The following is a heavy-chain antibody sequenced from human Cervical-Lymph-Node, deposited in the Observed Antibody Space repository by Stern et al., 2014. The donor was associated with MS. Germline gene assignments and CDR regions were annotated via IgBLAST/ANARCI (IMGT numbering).Heavy chain of an antibody. J-gene: IGHJ2*01. CDR2: INPSGDSI. Sequence: QVQLVQSGAEVKKPGASVKVSCKASGYTFTTYRMHWVRQAPGQGLEWMGIINPSGDSISYAQRFQGRVTMTRDTSTSTVYMELSSLRSEDTAVYYCATGGAAPRYFDLWGRGTLVTVSS. CDR1: GYTFTTYR. V-gene: IGHV1-46*01. D-gene: IGHD3-10*01. CDR3: ATGGAAPRYFDL.